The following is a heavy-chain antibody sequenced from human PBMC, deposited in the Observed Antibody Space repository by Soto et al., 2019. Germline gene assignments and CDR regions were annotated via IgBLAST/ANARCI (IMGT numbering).Heavy chain of an antibody. CDR1: GGSIKSGDYY. Sequence: PSETLSLTCTVSGGSIKSGDYYWTWIRQPPGKGLEFIGYIYYGANTYYNPSLKSRVTISVDTSKNHLSLKLSSVTAADTAVYYCARGPCGGDCYPPDSWGQGTLVTVSS. CDR2: IYYGANT. V-gene: IGHV4-30-4*01. J-gene: IGHJ4*02. CDR3: ARGPCGGDCYPPDS. D-gene: IGHD2-21*02.